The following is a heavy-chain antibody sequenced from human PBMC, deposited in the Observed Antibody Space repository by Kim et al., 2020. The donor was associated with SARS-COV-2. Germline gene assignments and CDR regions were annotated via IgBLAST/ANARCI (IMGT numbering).Heavy chain of an antibody. D-gene: IGHD4-17*01. Sequence: SETLSLTCTVSGGSISSYYWSWIRQPPGKGLEWIGYIYYSGSTNYNPSLKSRVTISVDTSKNQFSLKLSSVTAADTAVYYCARDGGGGAGFDYWGQGTLV. V-gene: IGHV4-59*01. CDR2: IYYSGST. CDR1: GGSISSYY. J-gene: IGHJ4*02. CDR3: ARDGGGGAGFDY.